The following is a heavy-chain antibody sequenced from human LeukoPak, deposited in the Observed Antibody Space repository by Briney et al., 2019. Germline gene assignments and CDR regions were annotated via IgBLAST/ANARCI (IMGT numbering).Heavy chain of an antibody. V-gene: IGHV3-9*03. CDR3: AKGGEMATISFFDY. J-gene: IGHJ4*02. CDR1: GFTFDDYA. Sequence: RSGRSLRLSCAASGFTFDDYAMHWVRRAPGKGLEWVSGISWNSGSIGYADSVKGRFTISRDNAKNSLYLQMNSLRAEDMALYYCAKGGEMATISFFDYWGQGTLVTVSS. CDR2: ISWNSGSI. D-gene: IGHD5-24*01.